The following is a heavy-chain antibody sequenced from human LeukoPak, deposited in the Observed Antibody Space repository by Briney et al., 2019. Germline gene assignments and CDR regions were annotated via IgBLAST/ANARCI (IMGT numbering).Heavy chain of an antibody. D-gene: IGHD2-21*01. V-gene: IGHV3-72*01. CDR1: GFTFSDHY. CDR2: ARITANSYTT. Sequence: PGGSLRLSCAASGFTFSDHYMDWVRQAPGKGLEWVGRARITANSYTTEYADYAASVKGRFTISRDDSKNSLYLQMNSLKIEDTAVYYCHSIQVGTDYWGQGTLVTVSS. CDR3: HSIQVGTDY. J-gene: IGHJ4*02.